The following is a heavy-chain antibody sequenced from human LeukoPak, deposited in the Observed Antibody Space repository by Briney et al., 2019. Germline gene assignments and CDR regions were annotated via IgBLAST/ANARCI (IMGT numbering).Heavy chain of an antibody. CDR3: ARVYYDFWSGYYMNYYFMDV. CDR1: GFTFSSYS. Sequence: GGSLRLSCAASGFTFSSYSMNWVRQAPGKGLEWVSYISSSSSTFYYADSVKGRFTISRDNAKNSLYLQMNSLRAEDTAVYYCARVYYDFWSGYYMNYYFMDVWGKGTTVTVSS. V-gene: IGHV3-48*01. D-gene: IGHD3-3*01. J-gene: IGHJ6*03. CDR2: ISSSSSTF.